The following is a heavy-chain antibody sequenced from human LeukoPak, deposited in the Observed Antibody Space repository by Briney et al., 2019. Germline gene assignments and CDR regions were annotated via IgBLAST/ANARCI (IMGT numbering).Heavy chain of an antibody. V-gene: IGHV4-59*08. CDR3: ARHDIAVAGYSMFDY. J-gene: IGHJ4*02. CDR1: VGSISSYY. D-gene: IGHD6-19*01. Sequence: SETLSLTCTVSVGSISSYYWSWIRQPPGKGLEWIGYIYYSGSTNYNPSLKSRVTISVDTSKNQFSLKLSSVTAADTAVYYCARHDIAVAGYSMFDYWGQGTLVTVSS. CDR2: IYYSGST.